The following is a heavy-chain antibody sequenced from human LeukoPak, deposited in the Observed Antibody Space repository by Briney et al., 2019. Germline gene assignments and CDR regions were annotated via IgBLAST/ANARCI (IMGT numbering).Heavy chain of an antibody. CDR2: ISYDGSNK. D-gene: IGHD6-19*01. J-gene: IGHJ5*02. Sequence: WGSLRLSCAASGFTFSSYGMHWVRQAPGKGLEWVAVISYDGSNKYYADSVKGRFTISRDNSKNTLYLQMNSLRAEDTAVYYCAAYSSGWSPYNWFDPWGQGTLVTVSS. V-gene: IGHV3-30*03. CDR1: GFTFSSYG. CDR3: AAYSSGWSPYNWFDP.